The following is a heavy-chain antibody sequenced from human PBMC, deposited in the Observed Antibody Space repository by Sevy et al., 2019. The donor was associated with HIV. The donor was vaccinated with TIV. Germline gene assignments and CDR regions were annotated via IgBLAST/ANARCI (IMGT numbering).Heavy chain of an antibody. CDR3: ARENIENSSSWYSDY. Sequence: ASVKVSCKASGYTFTSYGIGWVRQAPGQGLEWMGWISAYNGNTNYAQKLQGRVTMTTDTSTSTAYMELRSLRSDDTAVYYCARENIENSSSWYSDYWGQGTLVTVSS. V-gene: IGHV1-18*01. CDR1: GYTFTSYG. CDR2: ISAYNGNT. D-gene: IGHD6-13*01. J-gene: IGHJ4*02.